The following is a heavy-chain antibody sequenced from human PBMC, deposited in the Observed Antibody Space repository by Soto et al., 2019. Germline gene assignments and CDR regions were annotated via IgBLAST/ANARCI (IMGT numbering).Heavy chain of an antibody. CDR1: GFSFSTTGVG. CDR2: IYWDDDK. Sequence: QITLKESGPTLVKPTQTLTLTCTFSGFSFSTTGVGVGWIRQPPGKALEWLALIYWDDDKRYSPSLKSRLTITKNTSKNQVVLTMTNTDPVDTATYYCAHRQAQGIGLAGTFDSWGQGTLVTVSS. V-gene: IGHV2-5*02. CDR3: AHRQAQGIGLAGTFDS. D-gene: IGHD6-19*01. J-gene: IGHJ4*02.